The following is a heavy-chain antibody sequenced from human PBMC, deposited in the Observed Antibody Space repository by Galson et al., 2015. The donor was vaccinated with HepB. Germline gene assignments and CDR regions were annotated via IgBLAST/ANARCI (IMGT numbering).Heavy chain of an antibody. D-gene: IGHD5-24*01. CDR2: TSFRSEWLR. CDR1: GDSVSTNHAH. J-gene: IGHJ1*01. V-gene: IGHV6-1*01. Sequence: CAISGDSVSTNHAHWNWIRQSPSRGLEWLGRTSFRSEWLRDYAPSVKGRITIDPDTSKNHFSLQLNSLTPEDSGVYYCARGRDGYNCHDNWGQGTLVTVSS. CDR3: ARGRDGYNCHDN.